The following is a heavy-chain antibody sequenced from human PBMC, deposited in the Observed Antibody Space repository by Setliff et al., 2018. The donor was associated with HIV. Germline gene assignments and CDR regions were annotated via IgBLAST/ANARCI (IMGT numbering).Heavy chain of an antibody. CDR1: GGSMRNYY. J-gene: IGHJ3*02. D-gene: IGHD1-26*01. V-gene: IGHV4-59*08. CDR3: ARHRPWEVDVFDI. Sequence: SETLSLTCSVSGGSMRNYYWSWIRQPPRKGLEWVGYISYNGITTYNPSLKSRVTISVDTSKNQFSLKLTSVTAADTAVYYWARHRPWEVDVFDIWGQGTMVTVSS. CDR2: ISYNGIT.